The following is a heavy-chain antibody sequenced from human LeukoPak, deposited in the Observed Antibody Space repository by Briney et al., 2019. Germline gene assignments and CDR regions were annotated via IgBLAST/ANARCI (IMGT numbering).Heavy chain of an antibody. CDR3: ARARLGGYAYFDY. J-gene: IGHJ4*02. CDR2: IYAGDGHT. Sequence: ASVKVSCKASGYTFTSYAMHWVRQAPGQRLEWMGWIYAGDGHTKYSQKFQGRVTITRDTSASTAYMELSSLRSEDTAVYYCARARLGGYAYFDYWGQGTLVTVSS. D-gene: IGHD3-16*01. CDR1: GYTFTSYA. V-gene: IGHV1-3*01.